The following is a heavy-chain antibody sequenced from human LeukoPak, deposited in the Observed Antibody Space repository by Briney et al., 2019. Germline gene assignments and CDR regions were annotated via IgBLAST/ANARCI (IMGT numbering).Heavy chain of an antibody. V-gene: IGHV1-24*01. CDR1: GCTLTELS. J-gene: IGHJ4*02. CDR2: FDPEDGET. D-gene: IGHD3-3*01. Sequence: ASVKVSCKVSGCTLTELSMHWVRQAPGKGLEWMGGFDPEDGETIYAQKFQGRVTMTEDTSTDTAYMELSSLRSDDTAVYYCARVSLRGSWEWLPTPYWGQGTLVTVSS. CDR3: ARVSLRGSWEWLPTPY.